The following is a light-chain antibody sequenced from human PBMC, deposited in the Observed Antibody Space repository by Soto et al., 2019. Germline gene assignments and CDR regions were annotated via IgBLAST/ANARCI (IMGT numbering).Light chain of an antibody. CDR2: EVF. Sequence: QSVLTQPASVSGSPGQSITIPCTGTNSDVGGYNYVSWYQHHPGKAPKLMIYEVFNRPSGVSSRFSGSKSGSTASLTISGLQAEDEADYYCSSYTTPHTLSVFGTGTKLTVL. V-gene: IGLV2-14*01. J-gene: IGLJ1*01. CDR3: SSYTTPHTLSV. CDR1: NSDVGGYNY.